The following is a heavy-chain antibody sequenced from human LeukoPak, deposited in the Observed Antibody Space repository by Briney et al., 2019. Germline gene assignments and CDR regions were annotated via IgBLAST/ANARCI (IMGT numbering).Heavy chain of an antibody. J-gene: IGHJ5*02. CDR1: GFTFSSYW. D-gene: IGHD5-24*01. CDR3: ARGGDGYTP. CDR2: INHNGNVN. V-gene: IGHV3-7*01. Sequence: GGSLRLSCAASGFTFSSYWMNWARQAPGKGLEWVASINHNGNVNYYVDSVKGRSTISRDNAKNSLYLQMNSLRAEDTTMYYCARGGDGYTPWGQGTLVTVSS.